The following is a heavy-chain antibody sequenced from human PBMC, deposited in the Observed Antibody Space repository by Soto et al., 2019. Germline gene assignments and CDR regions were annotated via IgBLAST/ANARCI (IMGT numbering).Heavy chain of an antibody. D-gene: IGHD2-15*01. Sequence: QVQLVESGGGVVQPGRSLRLSCAASGFTFSSYGMHWVGQAPGKGLEWVAVISYDGSNKYYADSVKGRFTISRDNSKNTLYLQMNSLRAEDTAVYYCAKEDSGTIDYWGQGTLVTVSS. CDR3: AKEDSGTIDY. CDR1: GFTFSSYG. V-gene: IGHV3-30*18. CDR2: ISYDGSNK. J-gene: IGHJ4*02.